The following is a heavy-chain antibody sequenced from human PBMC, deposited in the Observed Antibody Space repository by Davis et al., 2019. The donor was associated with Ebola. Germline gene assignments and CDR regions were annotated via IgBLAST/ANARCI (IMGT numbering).Heavy chain of an antibody. D-gene: IGHD5-18*01. CDR2: IYYSGST. CDR3: ARVAIGGLLWLGYFDL. Sequence: MPSETLSLTCTVSGGSISSGGYYWSWIRQHPGKGLEWIGYIYYSGSTYYNPSLKSRVTISVDRSKNQFSLKLSSVTAADTAVYYCARVAIGGLLWLGYFDLWGRGTLVTVSS. CDR1: GGSISSGGYY. V-gene: IGHV4-31*03. J-gene: IGHJ2*01.